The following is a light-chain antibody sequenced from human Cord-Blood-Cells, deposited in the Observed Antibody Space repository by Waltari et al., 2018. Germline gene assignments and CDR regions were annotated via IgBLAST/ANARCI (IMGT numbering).Light chain of an antibody. J-gene: IGLJ2*01. V-gene: IGLV2-23*01. CDR2: EGS. CDR3: CSYAGSVV. CDR1: SSDVGIYNL. Sequence: QSALTQPASVSGSPGQTITISCTRPSSDVGIYNLVSWYQQHPGKAPKLMIYEGSKRPSGVSNRFSGSKSGNTASLTISGLQAEDEADYYCCSYAGSVVFGGGTKLTVL.